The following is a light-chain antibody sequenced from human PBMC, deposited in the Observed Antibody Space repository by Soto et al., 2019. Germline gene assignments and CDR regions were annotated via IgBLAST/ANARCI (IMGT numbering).Light chain of an antibody. J-gene: IGKJ1*01. CDR3: QQYNSYPWT. CDR2: KAS. V-gene: IGKV1-5*03. Sequence: DIRMNQSPSTMSASVGDRVTITCRASQSISSWLAWYQQKPGKAPKLLIYKASSLESGVPSRFSGSGSGTEFTLTISSLQPDDFATYYCQQYNSYPWTFGQGTKVEIK. CDR1: QSISSW.